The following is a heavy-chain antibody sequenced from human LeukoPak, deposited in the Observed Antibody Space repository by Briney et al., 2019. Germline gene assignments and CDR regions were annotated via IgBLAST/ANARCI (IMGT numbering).Heavy chain of an antibody. CDR2: ISGSGGST. CDR3: AKSRAAASQSGFDY. CDR1: GFTFSSHA. D-gene: IGHD1-26*01. V-gene: IGHV3-23*01. J-gene: IGHJ4*02. Sequence: GGSLRLSCAASGFTFSSHAMSWVRQAPGKGLEWVSTISGSGGSTYYADSVKGRFTISRDNSKSTLYLQMNSLRGEDTAVYYCAKSRAAASQSGFDYWGQGTLVTVSS.